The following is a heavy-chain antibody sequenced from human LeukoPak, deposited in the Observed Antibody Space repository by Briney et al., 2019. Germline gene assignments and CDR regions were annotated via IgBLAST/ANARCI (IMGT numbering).Heavy chain of an antibody. V-gene: IGHV3-72*01. CDR2: TRNKANSYTT. Sequence: PGGSLRLSCAASGFTFSDHYMDWVRQAPGKGLEWVGRTRNKANSYTTEYAASVKGRFAISRDDSKNSLYLQMNSLKTEDTAVYYCARDYYGDLDYWGQGTLVTVSS. D-gene: IGHD4-17*01. J-gene: IGHJ4*02. CDR3: ARDYYGDLDY. CDR1: GFTFSDHY.